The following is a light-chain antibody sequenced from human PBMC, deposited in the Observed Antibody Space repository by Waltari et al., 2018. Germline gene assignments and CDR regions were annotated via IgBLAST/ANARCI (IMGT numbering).Light chain of an antibody. Sequence: SSELTQDPAVSVALGQTVRITCQGDSLRSYYASWYQQKPGQAPVLVLYGKNNRPSGIPDRFSGSSSGNTASLTITGAQAEDEADYYCNSRDSSGNHPHVVFGGGTKLTVL. V-gene: IGLV3-19*01. CDR3: NSRDSSGNHPHVV. CDR2: GKN. J-gene: IGLJ2*01. CDR1: SLRSYY.